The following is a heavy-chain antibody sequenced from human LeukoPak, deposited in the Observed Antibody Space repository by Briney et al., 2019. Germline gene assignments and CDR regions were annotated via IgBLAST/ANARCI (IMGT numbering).Heavy chain of an antibody. D-gene: IGHD3-10*01. Sequence: PGGSLRLSCAASGFTFSSYGMSWVRQAPGKGLEWVSAISGSGGSTYLADSVKGRFTISRDNSKNTLYLQMNSLRAEDTAVYYCAKSDSGSGYYYYYMDVWGKGTTVTVSS. CDR2: ISGSGGST. CDR1: GFTFSSYG. V-gene: IGHV3-23*01. CDR3: AKSDSGSGYYYYYMDV. J-gene: IGHJ6*03.